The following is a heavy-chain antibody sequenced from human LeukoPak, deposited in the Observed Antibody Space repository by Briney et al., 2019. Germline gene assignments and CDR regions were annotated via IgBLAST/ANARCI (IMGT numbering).Heavy chain of an antibody. V-gene: IGHV4-61*02. CDR3: ATDMELWSFDH. D-gene: IGHD3-16*01. CDR2: IYTSGST. J-gene: IGHJ4*02. Sequence: KASETLSLTCTVSGGSISSGTYYWSWIRQPAGKGLEWIGRIYTSGSTNYNPSLKSRVTISVDTSKNQFSLKLTSVTAADTAVYYCATDMELWSFDHWGQGTLVTVSS. CDR1: GGSISSGTYY.